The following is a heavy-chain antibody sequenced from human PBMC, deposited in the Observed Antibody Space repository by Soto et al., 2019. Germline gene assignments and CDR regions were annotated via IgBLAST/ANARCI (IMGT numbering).Heavy chain of an antibody. Sequence: GGSLRLSCAASGFTFSSYAMSWVHQAPGKGLEWVSAISGSGGSTYYADSVKGRFTISRDNSKNTLYLHMNSLRAEDTAVYYCARVGGFGATTIDYWGQGTLVTVSS. D-gene: IGHD3-10*01. V-gene: IGHV3-23*01. J-gene: IGHJ4*02. CDR1: GFTFSSYA. CDR2: ISGSGGST. CDR3: ARVGGFGATTIDY.